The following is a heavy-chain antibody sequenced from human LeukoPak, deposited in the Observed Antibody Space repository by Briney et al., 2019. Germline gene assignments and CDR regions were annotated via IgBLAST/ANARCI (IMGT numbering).Heavy chain of an antibody. CDR2: LYSDGNT. V-gene: IGHV3-53*01. CDR3: ARGVEPLAANTLAY. J-gene: IGHJ4*02. D-gene: IGHD1-14*01. CDR1: GFTVITND. Sequence: GGCLRLSCAASGFTVITNDMTWVRQAPGKGLEWVSVLYSDGNTKYADSVQGRFTISRDNSKNTLYLEMNSLSPDDTAVYYCARGVEPLAANTLAYWGQGTLVTVSS.